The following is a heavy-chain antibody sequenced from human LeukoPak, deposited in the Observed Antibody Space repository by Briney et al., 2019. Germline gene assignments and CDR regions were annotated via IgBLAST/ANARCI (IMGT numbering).Heavy chain of an antibody. CDR2: IIPIFGTA. V-gene: IGHV1-69*01. CDR1: GGTXSSYA. CDR3: ARSGNPYYYGSSGYFDY. J-gene: IGHJ4*02. Sequence: SVKVSCKASGGTXSSYAISWVRQAPGQGLEWMGGIIPIFGTANYAQKFQGRVTITADESTSTAYMELSSLRSEDTAVYYCARSGNPYYYGSSGYFDYWGQGTLVTVSS. D-gene: IGHD3-22*01.